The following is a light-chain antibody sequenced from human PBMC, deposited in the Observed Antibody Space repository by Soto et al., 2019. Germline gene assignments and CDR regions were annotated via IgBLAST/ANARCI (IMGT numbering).Light chain of an antibody. Sequence: QSALTQPASVSGSPGQSITISCTGTSRDIGFYNYVSWYQQHPGKAPKLIIYEVAKRPSGVSSRFSGSKSGNTASLTISGLQAKDEADYHCSSYTNTGTLYVFGTGTKVTVL. CDR3: SSYTNTGTLYV. V-gene: IGLV2-14*01. J-gene: IGLJ1*01. CDR2: EVA. CDR1: SRDIGFYNY.